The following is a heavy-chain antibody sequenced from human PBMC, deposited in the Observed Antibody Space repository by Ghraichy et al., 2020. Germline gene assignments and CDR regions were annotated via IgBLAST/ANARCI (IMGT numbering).Heavy chain of an antibody. V-gene: IGHV3-23*01. J-gene: IGHJ3*02. D-gene: IGHD3-10*01. CDR1: GFTFSSYA. CDR3: AKGYYYGSGSYALDAFDI. CDR2: ISGSGGST. Sequence: GGSLRLSCAASGFTFSSYAMSWVRQAPGKGLEWVSAISGSGGSTYYADSVKGRFTISRDNSKNTLYLQMNSLRAEDTAVYYCAKGYYYGSGSYALDAFDIWGQGTMVTVSS.